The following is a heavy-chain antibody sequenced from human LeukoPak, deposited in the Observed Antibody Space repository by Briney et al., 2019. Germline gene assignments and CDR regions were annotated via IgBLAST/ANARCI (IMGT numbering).Heavy chain of an antibody. CDR3: ARDLGGGEYGIYYYYGMDV. Sequence: ASVKVSCKASGYTFTSYYMHWVRQAPGQGLEWMGIINPSGGSTSYAQKFQGRVTMTRDTSTSTVYMELSSLRSEDTAVFYCARDLGGGEYGIYYYYGMDVWGQGTTVTVSS. CDR1: GYTFTSYY. J-gene: IGHJ6*02. D-gene: IGHD2-21*01. V-gene: IGHV1-46*01. CDR2: INPSGGST.